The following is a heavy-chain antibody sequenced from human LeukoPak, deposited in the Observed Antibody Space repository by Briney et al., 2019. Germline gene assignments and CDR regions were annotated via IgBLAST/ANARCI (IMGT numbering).Heavy chain of an antibody. J-gene: IGHJ4*02. CDR2: IYPGDSET. V-gene: IGHV5-51*01. D-gene: IGHD2-2*01. CDR3: ARRDCSSTSCPFDY. Sequence: GESLKISCQGSGYSFTTYWIGWVRQMPGKGLEWMGIIYPGDSETRYSPSFQGQVTISADKSISTAYLQWSSLKASDTAMYYCARRDCSSTSCPFDYWGQGTLVTVSS. CDR1: GYSFTTYW.